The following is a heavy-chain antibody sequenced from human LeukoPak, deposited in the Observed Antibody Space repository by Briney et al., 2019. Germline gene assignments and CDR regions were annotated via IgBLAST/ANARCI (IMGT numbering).Heavy chain of an antibody. Sequence: GGSLRLSCAASGFTFSNYWMSWVRQAPGKGLEWVASIKQEGSEKHYVDSVKGRFTISRDNAKNSLYLQMNSLRVEDTAVYYCASFNIWGQGTMVTVSS. CDR1: GFTFSNYW. CDR2: IKQEGSEK. CDR3: ASFNI. V-gene: IGHV3-7*01. J-gene: IGHJ3*02.